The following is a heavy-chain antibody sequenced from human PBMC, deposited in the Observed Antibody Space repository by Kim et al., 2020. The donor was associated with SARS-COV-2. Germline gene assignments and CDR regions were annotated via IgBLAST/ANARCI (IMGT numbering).Heavy chain of an antibody. D-gene: IGHD3-10*01. CDR1: GFTFSSYG. CDR3: AKEGSRRFGELSYFDY. V-gene: IGHV3-33*06. Sequence: GGSLRLSCVASGFTFSSYGMHWVRQAPGKGLEWVAAIWYDGSNKYYADSVKGRFTISRDNSKNTLYLQMNSLRAEGTAVYYCAKEGSRRFGELSYFDYWGQGTLVTVSS. CDR2: IWYDGSNK. J-gene: IGHJ4*02.